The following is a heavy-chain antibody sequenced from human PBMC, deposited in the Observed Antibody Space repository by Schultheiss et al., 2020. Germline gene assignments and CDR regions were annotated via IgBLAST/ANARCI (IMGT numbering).Heavy chain of an antibody. CDR2: IYYSGST. CDR1: GGSFSGYY. Sequence: SETLSLTCAVYGGSFSGYYWSWIRQPPGKGLEWIGYIYYSGSTYYNPSLKSRVTISVDTSKNQFSLKLSSVTAADTAVYYCARDRHSSGLYDWGQGTLVTVSS. J-gene: IGHJ4*02. V-gene: IGHV4-59*01. CDR3: ARDRHSSGLYD. D-gene: IGHD6-19*01.